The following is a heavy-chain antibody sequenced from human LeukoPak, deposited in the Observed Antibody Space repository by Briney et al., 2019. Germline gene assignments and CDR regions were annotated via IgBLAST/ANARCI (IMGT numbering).Heavy chain of an antibody. Sequence: GASVKVSCKASGYTFTSYYMHWARQAPGQGLEWMGIINPSGGSTSYAQRFQGRVTMTRDTSTSTVYMELSSLRSEDTAVYYCARERYNWKANGNFDYWGQGTLVTVSS. V-gene: IGHV1-46*03. CDR3: ARERYNWKANGNFDY. D-gene: IGHD1-1*01. J-gene: IGHJ4*02. CDR2: INPSGGST. CDR1: GYTFTSYY.